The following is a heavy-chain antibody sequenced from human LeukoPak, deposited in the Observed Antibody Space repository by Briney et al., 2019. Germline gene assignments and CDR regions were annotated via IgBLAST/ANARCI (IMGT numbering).Heavy chain of an antibody. Sequence: SETLSLTCTVSGGSISTFYWSWIRQPPGKGLEWIAYIDYTASTNYNPSLKSRVTISVDTSKNQFSLKLSSVTAADTAVYYCARCYYDSSGYYLPWGQGTLVTVSS. J-gene: IGHJ5*02. V-gene: IGHV4-59*01. D-gene: IGHD3-22*01. CDR1: GGSISTFY. CDR3: ARCYYDSSGYYLP. CDR2: IDYTAST.